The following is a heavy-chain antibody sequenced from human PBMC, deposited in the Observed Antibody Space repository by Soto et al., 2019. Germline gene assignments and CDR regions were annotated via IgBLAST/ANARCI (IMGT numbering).Heavy chain of an antibody. D-gene: IGHD6-19*01. J-gene: IGHJ4*02. CDR1: GGSISSGGYY. V-gene: IGHV4-61*08. CDR2: IYYSGST. CDR3: ARHESSGWYYFDY. Sequence: SETLSLTCTVSGGSISSGGYYWSWIRQHPGKGLEWIGYIYYSGSTNYNPSLKSRVTISVDTSKNQFSLKLSSVTAADMAVYYCARHESSGWYYFDYWGQGTLVTVSS.